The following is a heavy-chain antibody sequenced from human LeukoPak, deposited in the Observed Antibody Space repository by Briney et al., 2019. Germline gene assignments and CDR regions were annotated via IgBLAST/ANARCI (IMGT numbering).Heavy chain of an antibody. J-gene: IGHJ6*03. CDR3: AREGYYYDFWSGYYKNYMDV. CDR2: INHSGST. D-gene: IGHD3-3*01. V-gene: IGHV4-34*01. Sequence: SETLSLTCAVYGGSFSGYYWSWIRQPPGKGLEWIGEINHSGSTNYNPSLKSRVTISVDTSKNQFSLKLSSVTAADTAVYYCAREGYYYDFWSGYYKNYMDVWGKGTTATVSS. CDR1: GGSFSGYY.